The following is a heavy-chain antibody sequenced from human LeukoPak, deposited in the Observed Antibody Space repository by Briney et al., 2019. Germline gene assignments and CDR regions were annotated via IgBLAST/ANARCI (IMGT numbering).Heavy chain of an antibody. J-gene: IGHJ4*02. V-gene: IGHV3-30*03. D-gene: IGHD6-13*01. CDR3: ARSKSGSSWYLPDY. Sequence: GGSLRLPCAASGFTFSSYGMHWVRQAPGKGLEWLAVISYDGSIEYYADSVKGRFTISRDNSKNTLYLQMNSLGAEDTAVYYCARSKSGSSWYLPDYWGQGTLVTVSS. CDR2: ISYDGSIE. CDR1: GFTFSSYG.